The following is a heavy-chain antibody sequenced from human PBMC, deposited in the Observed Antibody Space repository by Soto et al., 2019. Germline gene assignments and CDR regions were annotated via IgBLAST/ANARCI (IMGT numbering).Heavy chain of an antibody. J-gene: IGHJ4*02. V-gene: IGHV4-39*01. CDR1: GGSVSSSSYY. Sequence: QLQLQESGPGLVKPSETLSLTCSVSGGSVSSSSYYWGWVRQPPGKGLEWIGSIYYSGSTYYNPSLKSRVTISVDTSKNQFSLKLTSVTAADTAVYFCARRESYDILTGYYHFDRWGQGTLVTVSS. CDR3: ARRESYDILTGYYHFDR. CDR2: IYYSGST. D-gene: IGHD3-9*01.